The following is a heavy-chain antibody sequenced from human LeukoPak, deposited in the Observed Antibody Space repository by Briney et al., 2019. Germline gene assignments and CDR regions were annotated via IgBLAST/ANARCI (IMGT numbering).Heavy chain of an antibody. CDR2: ISSSGSTI. CDR1: GFTFSSYE. Sequence: PGGSLRLSCAASGFTFSSYEMNWVRQAPGKGLEWVSYISSSGSTIYYADSVKGRFTISRDNAKNSLYLQMNSLRAEDTAVYYCARYCSGGSCYGHDAFDIWGQGQWSPSLQ. V-gene: IGHV3-48*03. J-gene: IGHJ3*02. CDR3: ARYCSGGSCYGHDAFDI. D-gene: IGHD2-15*01.